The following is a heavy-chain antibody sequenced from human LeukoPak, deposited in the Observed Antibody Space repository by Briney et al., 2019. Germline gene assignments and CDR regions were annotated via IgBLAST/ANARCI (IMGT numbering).Heavy chain of an antibody. CDR2: FHTRGST. J-gene: IGHJ5*02. CDR3: ARVDGSCSGGSCPSGNWFDP. D-gene: IGHD2-15*01. CDR1: RGSISSGNYY. V-gene: IGHV4-61*02. Sequence: SQTLSLTCTVSRGSISSGNYYWSWIRQPAGKGLEWIGRFHTRGSTNYNPSLKSRVIISVDTSKNQFSLKLNSVTAADTAVYYCARVDGSCSGGSCPSGNWFDPWGQGTLVTVSS.